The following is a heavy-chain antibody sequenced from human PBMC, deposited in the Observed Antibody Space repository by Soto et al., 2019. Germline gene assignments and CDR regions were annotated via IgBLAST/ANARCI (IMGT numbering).Heavy chain of an antibody. Sequence: GPGPPGASETLSLTCTVSGGSISSYYWSWIRQPPGKGLEWIGYIYYSGSTNYNPSLESRVTISVDTSKNQFSLKLSSVTAADTAVYYCARDLRAGGDYWGQGTLVTVSS. V-gene: IGHV4-59*01. CDR3: ARDLRAGGDY. J-gene: IGHJ4*02. CDR1: GGSISSYY. CDR2: IYYSGST. D-gene: IGHD3-16*01.